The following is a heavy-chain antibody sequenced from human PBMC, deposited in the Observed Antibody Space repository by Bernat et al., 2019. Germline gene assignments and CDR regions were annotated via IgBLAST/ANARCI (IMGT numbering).Heavy chain of an antibody. V-gene: IGHV3-30-3*01. CDR3: ARDLWIAVAARSSI. D-gene: IGHD6-19*01. CDR2: ISYDGSNK. Sequence: QFQLLGFGGGVVHLGGSLSPSCPAPGFPFSSYVLPWFRRAPGRGLEWLAFISYDGSNKYYADSVKGRFTISRDNSKNTLYLQMNSLRAEDTAVYYCARDLWIAVAARSSIWGQGTMVTVSS. J-gene: IGHJ3*02. CDR1: GFPFSSYV.